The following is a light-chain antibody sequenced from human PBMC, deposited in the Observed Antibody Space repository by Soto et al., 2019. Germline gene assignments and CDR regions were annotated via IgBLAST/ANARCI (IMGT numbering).Light chain of an antibody. Sequence: EIVLTQSPGTLSLSPGERATLSCRASQSVSSSYLAWYQQKPGQAPRLLIYGASSRAPGIPDRFSGSGSGTDFTLTISRLEPEDFAVYYCQQYGSSPPATFGQGTLLEI. V-gene: IGKV3-20*01. J-gene: IGKJ5*01. CDR1: QSVSSSY. CDR2: GAS. CDR3: QQYGSSPPAT.